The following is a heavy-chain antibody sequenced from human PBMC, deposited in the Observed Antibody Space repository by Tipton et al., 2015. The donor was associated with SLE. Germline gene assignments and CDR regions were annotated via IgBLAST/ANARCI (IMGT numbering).Heavy chain of an antibody. CDR1: GASMSGGY. D-gene: IGHD2-21*02. CDR2: VFYSGNT. J-gene: IGHJ3*01. V-gene: IGHV4-59*08. CDR3: ARHMSVTYANFDV. Sequence: TLSLTCTVSGASMSGGYWSWIRQPPGGGLEWIGYVFYSGNTRYNPSLQSRVSISIDTSKSRFSLRLTSVTAADTAIYYCARHMSVTYANFDVWGQGTVVTVSS.